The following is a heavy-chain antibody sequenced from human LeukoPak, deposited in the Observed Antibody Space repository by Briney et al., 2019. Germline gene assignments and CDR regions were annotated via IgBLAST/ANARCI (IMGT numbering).Heavy chain of an antibody. Sequence: GASVKVSCKASGYTFTGYYMHWVRQAPGQGLEWMGWINPNSGGSNYAQKFQGRVTMTRDTSISTAYMELSRLRSDDTAVYYCARVLYSSSWYAAAVDYWGQGTLVTVSS. CDR3: ARVLYSSSWYAAAVDY. V-gene: IGHV1-2*02. D-gene: IGHD6-13*01. CDR1: GYTFTGYY. CDR2: INPNSGGS. J-gene: IGHJ4*02.